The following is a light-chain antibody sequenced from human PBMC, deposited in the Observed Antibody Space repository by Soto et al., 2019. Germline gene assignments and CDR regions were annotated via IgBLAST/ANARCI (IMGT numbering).Light chain of an antibody. J-gene: IGLJ1*01. Sequence: QRARNKPLSASGFPGEGVTISCNGTSSDVGGYNYVSWYQQHPGKAPKLMVYEVSKRPSGVPGRFSGSKSGNTASLTVSGLQAEDEADYYCSSYAGSPYVFGTGTKVTVL. CDR3: SSYAGSPYV. V-gene: IGLV2-8*01. CDR2: EVS. CDR1: SSDVGGYNY.